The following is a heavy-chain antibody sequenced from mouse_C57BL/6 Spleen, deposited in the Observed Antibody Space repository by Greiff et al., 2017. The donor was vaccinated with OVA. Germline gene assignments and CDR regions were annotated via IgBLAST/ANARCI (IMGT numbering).Heavy chain of an antibody. CDR1: GFTFSDYG. D-gene: IGHD1-1*01. Sequence: EVMLVESGGGLVKPGGSLKLSCAASGFTFSDYGMHWVRQAPEKGLEWVAYISSGSSTIYYADTVKGRFTISRDNAKNTLFLQMTSLRSEDTAMYYCARGTTVVAGAVDYWGQGTSVTVSS. J-gene: IGHJ4*01. CDR2: ISSGSSTI. V-gene: IGHV5-17*01. CDR3: ARGTTVVAGAVDY.